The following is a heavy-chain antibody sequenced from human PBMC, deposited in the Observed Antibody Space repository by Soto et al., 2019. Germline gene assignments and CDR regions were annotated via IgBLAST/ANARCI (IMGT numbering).Heavy chain of an antibody. D-gene: IGHD3-16*01. Sequence: QITLKESGPTLVKPTQTLTLTCTVSGFSLSTTGVGVGWIRQAPGKALHHIAMIFWDDDKYYSPPLKSRITITKDTAENQGVLTLIDGAPVDTGTDYCAYRRLQGATYFDLGGRGTLVTVS. CDR3: AYRRLQGATYFDL. CDR2: IFWDDDK. V-gene: IGHV2-5*02. J-gene: IGHJ2*01. CDR1: GFSLSTTGVG.